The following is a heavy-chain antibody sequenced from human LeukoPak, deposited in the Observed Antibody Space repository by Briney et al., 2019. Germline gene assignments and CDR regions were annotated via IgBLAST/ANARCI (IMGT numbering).Heavy chain of an antibody. Sequence: KPSETLSLTCTVSGGSISSYYWSWIRQPAGKGLEWIGTVYYSGSTYYIPSLRGRLTISLDTSKNQFSLRLSSVTAADTAVYYCARHSSSWSPNPDYWGQGTLVTVSS. J-gene: IGHJ4*02. CDR2: VYYSGST. D-gene: IGHD6-13*01. CDR1: GGSISSYY. V-gene: IGHV4-59*05. CDR3: ARHSSSWSPNPDY.